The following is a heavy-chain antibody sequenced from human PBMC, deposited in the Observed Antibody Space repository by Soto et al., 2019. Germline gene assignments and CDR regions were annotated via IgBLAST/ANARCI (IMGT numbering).Heavy chain of an antibody. J-gene: IGHJ4*02. CDR2: ISGGSSVT. Sequence: GGSLRLSCAASGFTFRSYVMSWVRQAPGKGLEWVSTISGGSSVTYYGDSVKGRFTISRDNAKKTLFLQLNRLSAEDTAKYYCAKVLSKNYYYPFDFWGQGTQVTVS. CDR1: GFTFRSYV. D-gene: IGHD3-10*01. CDR3: AKVLSKNYYYPFDF. V-gene: IGHV3-23*01.